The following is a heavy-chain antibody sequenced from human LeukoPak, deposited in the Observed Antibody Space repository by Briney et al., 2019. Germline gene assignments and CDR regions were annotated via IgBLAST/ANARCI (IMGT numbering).Heavy chain of an antibody. CDR3: ARDRTEAPMDV. CDR2: IYYSGST. J-gene: IGHJ6*02. Sequence: SETLSLTCTVSGGSISSGGYYWSWIRQHPEKGLEWIGYIYYSGSTYYNPSLKSRVTISVDTSKNQFSLKLSSVTAADTAVYYCARDRTEAPMDVWGQGTTVTVSS. V-gene: IGHV4-31*03. CDR1: GGSISSGGYY.